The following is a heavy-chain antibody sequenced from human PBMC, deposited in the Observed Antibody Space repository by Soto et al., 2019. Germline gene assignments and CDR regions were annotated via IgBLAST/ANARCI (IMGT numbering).Heavy chain of an antibody. CDR2: ISSSSGNI. CDR3: ARGGFGDYVNNYYGMDV. Sequence: GVSLRLSCAASGFTFSKYSMNWVRQAPGKGLEWVSFISSSSGNIHYADSVKGRFIISRDNTENSLFLQMNSLRAEDTAAYYCARGGFGDYVNNYYGMDVWGQGTTVTVSS. D-gene: IGHD4-17*01. V-gene: IGHV3-21*01. CDR1: GFTFSKYS. J-gene: IGHJ6*02.